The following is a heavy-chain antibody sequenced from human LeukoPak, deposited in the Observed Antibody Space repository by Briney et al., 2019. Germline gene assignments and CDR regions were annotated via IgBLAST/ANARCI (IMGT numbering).Heavy chain of an antibody. CDR1: GGTFSSYA. V-gene: IGHV1-69*13. CDR2: IIPIFGTA. D-gene: IGHD6-19*01. Sequence: ASVKVSCKASGGTFSSYAISWVRQAPGQGLEWMGGIIPIFGTANYAQKFQGRVTITADESTSTDYMELSSLRSEDTAVYYCARRYSSGWYDYWGQGTLVTVSS. CDR3: ARRYSSGWYDY. J-gene: IGHJ4*02.